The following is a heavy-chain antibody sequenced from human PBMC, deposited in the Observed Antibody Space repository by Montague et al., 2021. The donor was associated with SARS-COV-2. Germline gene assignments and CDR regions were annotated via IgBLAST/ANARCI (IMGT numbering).Heavy chain of an antibody. CDR3: ARRNDGYHRWYHFDY. J-gene: IGHJ4*02. Sequence: SETLSLTCTVSGGSISSTNYYWGLIRQPPGKGLEWIGSINYRGTTXYXXXXKXRVTMSVDTSKSLFSLELSSVTAADTAIYYCARRNDGYHRWYHFDYWGQGTLVTVSS. CDR2: INYRGTT. D-gene: IGHD5-24*01. CDR1: GGSISSTNYY. V-gene: IGHV4-39*01.